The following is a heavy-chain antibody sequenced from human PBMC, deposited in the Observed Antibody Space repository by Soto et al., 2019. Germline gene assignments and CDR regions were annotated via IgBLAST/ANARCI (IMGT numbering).Heavy chain of an antibody. V-gene: IGHV3-30*18. CDR2: ISYDGSNK. J-gene: IGHJ6*02. D-gene: IGHD3-3*01. CDR3: AKNFYYDFWSGYYRLRDYYYGMDV. Sequence: QVQLVESGGGVVQPGRSLRLSCAASGFTFSSYGMHWVRQAPGKGLEWVAVISYDGSNKYYADSVKGRFTISRDNSKNTLYLQMNSLRAEDTAVYYCAKNFYYDFWSGYYRLRDYYYGMDVWGQGTTVTVSS. CDR1: GFTFSSYG.